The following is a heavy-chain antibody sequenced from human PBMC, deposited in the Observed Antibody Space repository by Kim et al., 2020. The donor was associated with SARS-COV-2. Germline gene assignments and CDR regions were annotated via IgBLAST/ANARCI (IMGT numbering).Heavy chain of an antibody. Sequence: GGSLRLSCAASGFTFSNYWMSWVRQAPGKGLEWLANIKKDGSEQYYVDSLKGRFTISRDDAKKSLYLQMNSLRAEDTAVYYCARDMADWAVGYAFEIWGQGTMVTVSS. J-gene: IGHJ3*02. CDR3: ARDMADWAVGYAFEI. D-gene: IGHD2-21*01. V-gene: IGHV3-7*01. CDR1: GFTFSNYW. CDR2: IKKDGSEQ.